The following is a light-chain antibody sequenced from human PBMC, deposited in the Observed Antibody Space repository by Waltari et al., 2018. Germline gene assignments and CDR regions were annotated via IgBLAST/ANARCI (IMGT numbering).Light chain of an antibody. Sequence: SYVVTQPPSLSVAPGQTANFICGGNTIGSQHVHWSQQKPGQAPILVVYDYTDRPSGIPERFSGSNSGNTATLTISRVEAGDEADYYCQVWDNSGDHPWVFGGGTKLTVL. J-gene: IGLJ3*02. CDR2: DYT. V-gene: IGLV3-21*02. CDR1: TIGSQH. CDR3: QVWDNSGDHPWV.